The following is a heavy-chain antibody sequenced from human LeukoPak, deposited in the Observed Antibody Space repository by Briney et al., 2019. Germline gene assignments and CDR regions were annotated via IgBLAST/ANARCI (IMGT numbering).Heavy chain of an antibody. CDR2: IYYSGST. V-gene: IGHV4-31*03. D-gene: IGHD3-3*01. J-gene: IGHJ5*02. CDR3: ARGRVNWFDP. Sequence: SQTLSLTCTVSGGSISSGAYYRSWIRQHPGKGLEWIGYIYYSGSTYYSPSLKSRVTISVDTSKNQFSLKLSSVTAADTAVYYCARGRVNWFDPWGQGTLVTVSS. CDR1: GGSISSGAYY.